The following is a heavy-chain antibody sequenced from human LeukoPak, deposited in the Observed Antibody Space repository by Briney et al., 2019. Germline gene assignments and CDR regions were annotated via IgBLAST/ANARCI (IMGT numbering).Heavy chain of an antibody. Sequence: GGSLRLSCAASGFSFNGYWMHWVRLVPGKGPMWISCINVDGSVTRYVDSVKGRFTISRDNARNTLYLQMNSLGVEDTAVYYCTRDYNHGMDVWGQGTTVTVSS. J-gene: IGHJ6*02. V-gene: IGHV3-74*01. CDR3: TRDYNHGMDV. CDR2: INVDGSVT. CDR1: GFSFNGYW.